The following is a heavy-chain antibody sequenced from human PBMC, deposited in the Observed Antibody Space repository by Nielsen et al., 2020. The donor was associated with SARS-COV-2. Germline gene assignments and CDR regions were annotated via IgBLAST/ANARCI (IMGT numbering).Heavy chain of an antibody. Sequence: SQTLSLTCVISGDSVSSSSVAWNWTRQSPSRGLEWLGRIYYRSKWFYEYATFVRSRITIDPDTSKNHFSLHLNSVTSEDTAMYYCTRDPGYYHGMDVWGQGTTVIVSS. CDR2: IYYRSKWFY. CDR1: GDSVSSSSVA. CDR3: TRDPGYYHGMDV. J-gene: IGHJ6*02. V-gene: IGHV6-1*01.